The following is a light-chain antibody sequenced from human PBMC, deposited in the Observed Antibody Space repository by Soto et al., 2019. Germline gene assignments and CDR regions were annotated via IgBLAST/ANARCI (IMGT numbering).Light chain of an antibody. J-gene: IGLJ2*01. CDR1: SSDVGGYNY. Sequence: QSALTQPASVSGSPGQSITISCTGTSSDVGGYNYVSWYQQHPGKAPKLMIYEVSKRPSGVPDRFSGSKSGNTASLTVSGLQAEDEADYYCSSYAGSKAYVVFGGGTQLTVL. V-gene: IGLV2-8*01. CDR2: EVS. CDR3: SSYAGSKAYVV.